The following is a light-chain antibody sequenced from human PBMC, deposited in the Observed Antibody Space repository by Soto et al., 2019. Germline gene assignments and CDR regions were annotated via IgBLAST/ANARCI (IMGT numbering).Light chain of an antibody. CDR3: QQYNNWPPYT. V-gene: IGKV1-27*01. J-gene: IGKJ2*01. Sequence: DIQMTQSPSSLPASVGDRVTITCRASHDITNYLAWYQQKPGKVPKLLIYAASTLQSGVPSRFSGSGSGTDFTLTISSLQPEDAATYFCQQYNNWPPYTFGQGTKLEIK. CDR2: AAS. CDR1: HDITNY.